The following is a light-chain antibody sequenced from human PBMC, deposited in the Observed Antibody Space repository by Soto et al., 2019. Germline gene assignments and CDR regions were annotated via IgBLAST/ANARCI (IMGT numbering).Light chain of an antibody. Sequence: EIVMTQSPATLSVSPGERATLSCRASQSVSSNLDWYQQKPGQAPRLLIYGASTRATGIPARFSGSGSGTELTLTISSLQSENFAVYYWQQYNNWPYTFGHGTKLEIK. V-gene: IGKV3-15*01. CDR3: QQYNNWPYT. CDR1: QSVSSN. CDR2: GAS. J-gene: IGKJ2*01.